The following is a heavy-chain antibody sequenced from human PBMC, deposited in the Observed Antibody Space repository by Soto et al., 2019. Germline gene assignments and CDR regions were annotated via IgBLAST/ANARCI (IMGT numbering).Heavy chain of an antibody. J-gene: IGHJ3*02. Sequence: QVQLVQSGAEMKKPGASVKVSCKASGYTFTNYGISWVRQAPGQGLEWMGWISAYNGDTNYAQKLQGRVTMTTDTSTSTAYMELRSLRSDDTAKYYCARDREGETTRRAFDIWGQGTMVTVSS. CDR1: GYTFTNYG. D-gene: IGHD4-17*01. V-gene: IGHV1-18*01. CDR3: ARDREGETTRRAFDI. CDR2: ISAYNGDT.